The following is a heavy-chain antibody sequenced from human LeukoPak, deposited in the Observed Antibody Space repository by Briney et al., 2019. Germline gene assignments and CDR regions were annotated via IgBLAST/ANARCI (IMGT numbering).Heavy chain of an antibody. J-gene: IGHJ3*02. CDR3: AREFNSGSYYIYAFDI. Sequence: ASVKVSCKASGYTFTSYDINWVRQATGQGLEWMGWMNPNSGNTGYAQKFQGRVTITRNTSISTAYMELSSLRSEDTAVYYCAREFNSGSYYIYAFDIWGQGTMVTVSS. CDR1: GYTFTSYD. CDR2: MNPNSGNT. D-gene: IGHD1-26*01. V-gene: IGHV1-8*03.